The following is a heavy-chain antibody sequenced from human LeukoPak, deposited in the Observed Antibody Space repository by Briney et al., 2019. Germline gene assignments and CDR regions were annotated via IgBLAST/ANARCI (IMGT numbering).Heavy chain of an antibody. V-gene: IGHV1-2*02. CDR2: TNPNSGGT. Sequence: ASVKVSCKASGYTFIGYYMHWVRQAPGQGLEWMGWTNPNSGGTNYQGRVTMTRDTSISTAYMELSRLRSDDTAVYYCARDVTGDQSWFFDLWGRGTLVTVSS. CDR3: ARDVTGDQSWFFDL. CDR1: GYTFIGYY. J-gene: IGHJ2*01. D-gene: IGHD7-27*01.